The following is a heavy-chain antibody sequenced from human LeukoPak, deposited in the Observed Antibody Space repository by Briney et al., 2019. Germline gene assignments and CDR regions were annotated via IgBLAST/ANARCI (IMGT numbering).Heavy chain of an antibody. V-gene: IGHV3-23*01. CDR1: GFTFSSYA. D-gene: IGHD3-16*01. J-gene: IGHJ4*02. Sequence: GGSLRLSCAASGFTFSSYAMSWVRQAPGKGLEWVSAISGSGGGTYYADSVKGRFTISRDNAKNSLYLQMNSLRAEDTAVYYCARARLWVHYWGQGTLVTVSS. CDR3: ARARLWVHY. CDR2: ISGSGGGT.